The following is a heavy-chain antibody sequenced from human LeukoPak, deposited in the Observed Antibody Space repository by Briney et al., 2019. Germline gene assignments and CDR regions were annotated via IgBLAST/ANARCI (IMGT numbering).Heavy chain of an antibody. J-gene: IGHJ4*02. CDR3: AKVLLRLGELSPFDY. CDR1: GFTFSSYG. Sequence: GGSLRLSRAASGFTFSSYGMHWVRQAPGKGLEWVAVISYDGSNKYYADSVKGRFTISRDNSKNTLYLQMNSLRAEDTAVYYCAKVLLRLGELSPFDYWGQGTLVTVSS. CDR2: ISYDGSNK. V-gene: IGHV3-30*18. D-gene: IGHD3-16*02.